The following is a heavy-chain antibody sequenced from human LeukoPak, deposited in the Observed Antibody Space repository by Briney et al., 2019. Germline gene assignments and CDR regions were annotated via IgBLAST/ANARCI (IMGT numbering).Heavy chain of an antibody. CDR2: INPNSGGT. J-gene: IGHJ4*02. D-gene: IGHD3-3*01. CDR3: ARGDVLRFLEWSIDY. CDR1: GYTFTGYY. V-gene: IGHV1-2*02. Sequence: ASVKVSCKASGYTFTGYYMHWVRQAPGQGLEWMGWINPNSGGTNYAQKFQGRVTMTRDTSISTACMELSRLRSDDTAVYYCARGDVLRFLEWSIDYWGQGTLVNVSS.